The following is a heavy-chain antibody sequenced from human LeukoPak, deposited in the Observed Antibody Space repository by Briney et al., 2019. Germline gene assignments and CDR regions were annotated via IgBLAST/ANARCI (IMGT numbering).Heavy chain of an antibody. D-gene: IGHD3-9*01. Sequence: GGSLRLSCAASGFTFSSYAMSWVRQAPGKGLEWVSAISGSGGSTYYADSVKGRFTISRDNSKNTLYLQMNSLRAEDTAVYYCAKEQPAPDFDRLLYGPGDYWGQGTLVTVSS. V-gene: IGHV3-23*01. CDR3: AKEQPAPDFDRLLYGPGDY. J-gene: IGHJ4*02. CDR1: GFTFSSYA. CDR2: ISGSGGST.